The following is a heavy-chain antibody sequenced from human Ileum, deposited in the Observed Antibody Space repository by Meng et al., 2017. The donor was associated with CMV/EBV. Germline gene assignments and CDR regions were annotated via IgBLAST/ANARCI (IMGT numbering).Heavy chain of an antibody. D-gene: IGHD3-16*01. Sequence: LVESGGGLVEPGGSLRLSCAASGVTFRNYWMHWVRQVPGKGLVWVSRVDTDGSNRHYADSVKGRFTISRDNAKDTVYLQINNVRAEDTAVYYCGRDLHIPGHPDFIDYWGQGALVTVSS. CDR2: VDTDGSNR. CDR3: GRDLHIPGHPDFIDY. CDR1: GVTFRNYW. V-gene: IGHV3-74*01. J-gene: IGHJ4*02.